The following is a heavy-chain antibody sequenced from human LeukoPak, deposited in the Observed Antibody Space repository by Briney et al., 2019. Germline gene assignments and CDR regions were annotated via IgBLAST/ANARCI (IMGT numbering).Heavy chain of an antibody. CDR2: IYYSGST. J-gene: IGHJ6*02. V-gene: IGHV4-39*01. Sequence: PSETLSLTCTVSGGSISSSSCYWGWIRQPPGKGLEWIGSIYYSGSTYYNPSLKSRVTISVDTSKNQFSLKLSSVTAADTAVYYCASGPTVGAVTRSFGVWGQGTTVTVSS. CDR1: GGSISSSSCY. D-gene: IGHD2-15*01. CDR3: ASGPTVGAVTRSFGV.